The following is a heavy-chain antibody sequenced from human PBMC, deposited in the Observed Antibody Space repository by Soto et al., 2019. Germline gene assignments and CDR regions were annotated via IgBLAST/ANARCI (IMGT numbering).Heavy chain of an antibody. V-gene: IGHV4-59*01. CDR1: GGSISSSF. CDR2: ISYSGST. Sequence: ETLSLTCSVSGGSISSSFWSWIRQPPGKELEWIGYISYSGSTTYNPSLKSRITLSVDTSKNQFSLRVASVTAADTAVYYCARGHRAMEYYYYYGMDVWGQGTTVTVSS. J-gene: IGHJ6*02. CDR3: ARGHRAMEYYYYYGMDV. D-gene: IGHD5-18*01.